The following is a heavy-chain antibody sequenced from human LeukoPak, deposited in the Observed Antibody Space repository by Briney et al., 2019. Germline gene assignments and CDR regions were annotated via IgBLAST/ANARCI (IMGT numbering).Heavy chain of an antibody. CDR3: ARSSSPYYYYYYYMDV. V-gene: IGHV4-4*07. CDR2: INTSGST. CDR1: GGSITNYY. Sequence: SETLSLTCTVSGGSITNYYWSWIRQSAGKGLEWIGRINTSGSTNYNPSLKSRVTISVDTSKNQFSLKLSSVTAADTAVYYCARSSSPYYYYYYYMDVWGKGTTVTISS. D-gene: IGHD6-6*01. J-gene: IGHJ6*03.